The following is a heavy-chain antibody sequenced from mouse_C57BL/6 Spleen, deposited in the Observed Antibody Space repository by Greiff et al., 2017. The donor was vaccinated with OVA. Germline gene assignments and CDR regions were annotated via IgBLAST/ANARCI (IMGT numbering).Heavy chain of an antibody. Sequence: EVKLQESGGGLVQPGESLKLSCESNEYEFPSHDMSWVRKTPEKRLVLVAAINSDGGSTYYPDTMERRFIISRDNTKKTLYLQMSSLRSEDTALYYCARRYYGNHWYFDVWGTGTTVTVSS. CDR1: EYEFPSHD. CDR3: ARRYYGNHWYFDV. D-gene: IGHD2-1*01. CDR2: INSDGGST. V-gene: IGHV5-2*01. J-gene: IGHJ1*03.